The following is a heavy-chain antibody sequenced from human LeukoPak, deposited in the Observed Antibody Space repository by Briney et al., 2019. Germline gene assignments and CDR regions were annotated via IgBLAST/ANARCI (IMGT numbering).Heavy chain of an antibody. Sequence: SETLSLTCTVSGGSISSYYWSWIRQPPGKGLEWIGYIYYSGSTNYNPSLKSRVTISVDTSQNQFSLKLSSVTAADTAVYYCARGDSSGLAPFDYWGQGTLVTVSS. J-gene: IGHJ4*02. V-gene: IGHV4-59*01. CDR3: ARGDSSGLAPFDY. CDR1: GGSISSYY. D-gene: IGHD3-22*01. CDR2: IYYSGST.